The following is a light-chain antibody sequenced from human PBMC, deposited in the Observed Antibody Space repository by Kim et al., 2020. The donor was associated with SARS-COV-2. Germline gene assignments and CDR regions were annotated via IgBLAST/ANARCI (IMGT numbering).Light chain of an antibody. V-gene: IGKV3-15*01. CDR1: QSVTNK. J-gene: IGKJ4*01. CDR2: GAT. Sequence: EIVMTQSPATLSVSPGERATLSCRASQSVTNKIVWYQQKPGQAPRLLISGATTRVTGIPDRFSGSGSGTQFTLTISSLQSEDFAVYYCQHYDKWPPERTFGGGTKVDIK. CDR3: QHYDKWPPERT.